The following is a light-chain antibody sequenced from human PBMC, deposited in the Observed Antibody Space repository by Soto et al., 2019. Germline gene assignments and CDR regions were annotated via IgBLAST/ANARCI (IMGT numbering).Light chain of an antibody. CDR3: CSYAGSYTLL. Sequence: QSALTQPRSVSGSPGQSVTISCTGTSTDVGAYNYVSWYQVQPGKAPKLMIYDVSQRPSGVPDRFSGSKSANTASLTVSGLQAEDEADYFCCSYAGSYTLLFGGGTQLTVL. CDR2: DVS. CDR1: STDVGAYNY. J-gene: IGLJ2*01. V-gene: IGLV2-11*01.